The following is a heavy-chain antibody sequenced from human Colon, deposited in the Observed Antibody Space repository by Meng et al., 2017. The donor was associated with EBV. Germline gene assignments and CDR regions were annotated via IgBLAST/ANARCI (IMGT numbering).Heavy chain of an antibody. J-gene: IGHJ1*01. V-gene: IGHV4-4*03. CDR1: GDANTIHHL. Sequence: GPAPVQPPATLSPTCAVSGDANTIHHLCVSVRQPHGKGLEWIGEIPHRGSSDHNPSLKRRVSMSIDKSKNQFPLKLTSVTAADTAVYHSLRGSGGSVWGQGTLVTVSS. CDR2: IPHRGSS. D-gene: IGHD3-10*01. CDR3: LRGSGGSV.